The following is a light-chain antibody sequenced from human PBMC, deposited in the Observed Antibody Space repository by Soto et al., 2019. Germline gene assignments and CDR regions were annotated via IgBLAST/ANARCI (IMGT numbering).Light chain of an antibody. J-gene: IGKJ1*01. CDR1: QSISSW. Sequence: DIQMTQSPSTLSASIGDRVTITCRASQSISSWLAWYQQKPGKARKLLIYKASNLESGVPSRFSGSGSGTEFTLTISSLQPDDFATYYCQQYNIYSTFGQGTKVEIK. CDR3: QQYNIYST. CDR2: KAS. V-gene: IGKV1-5*03.